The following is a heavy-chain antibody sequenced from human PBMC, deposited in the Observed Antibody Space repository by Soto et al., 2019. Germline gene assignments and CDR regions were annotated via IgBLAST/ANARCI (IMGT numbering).Heavy chain of an antibody. D-gene: IGHD1-26*01. CDR3: ATPGGRYQGAYFHH. CDR1: GGSISSYY. J-gene: IGHJ1*01. V-gene: IGHV4-59*01. CDR2: IYYSGST. Sequence: ETLSLTCTVSGGSISSYYWSWIRQPPGKGLEWIGYIYYSGSTNYNPSLKSRVTISVDTSKKQFSLKLSSVTAADTAVYYCATPGGRYQGAYFHHWGQGTLVTVSS.